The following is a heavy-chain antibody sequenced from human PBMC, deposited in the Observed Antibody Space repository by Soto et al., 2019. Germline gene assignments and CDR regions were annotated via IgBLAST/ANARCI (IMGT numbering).Heavy chain of an antibody. J-gene: IGHJ5*02. D-gene: IGHD1-26*01. Sequence: PGGSLRLSCAASGFTFSSYDMHWVRQATGKGLEWVSAIGTAGDTYYPGSVKGRFTISRENAKNSLYLQMNNLRAGDTAVYYCARATGVGATNWFDPWGQGTLVTVSS. CDR3: ARATGVGATNWFDP. V-gene: IGHV3-13*01. CDR2: IGTAGDT. CDR1: GFTFSSYD.